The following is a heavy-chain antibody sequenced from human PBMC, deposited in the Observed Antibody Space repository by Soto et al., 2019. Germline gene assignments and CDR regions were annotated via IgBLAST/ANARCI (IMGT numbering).Heavy chain of an antibody. V-gene: IGHV4-31*03. D-gene: IGHD3-22*01. CDR3: ARYYYDSSGYYCFDY. CDR2: IYYSGST. Sequence: SETLSLTCTVSGGSISSGGYYLSWIRQHPGKGLEWIGYIYYSGSTYYNPSLKSRVTISVDTSKNQFSLKLSSVTAADTAVYYCARYYYDSSGYYCFDYWGQGTLVTVSS. J-gene: IGHJ4*02. CDR1: GGSISSGGYY.